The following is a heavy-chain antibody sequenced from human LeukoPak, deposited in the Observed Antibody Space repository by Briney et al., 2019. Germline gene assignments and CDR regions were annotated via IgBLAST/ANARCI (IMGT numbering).Heavy chain of an antibody. Sequence: GGSLRLSCAASGFTFSDYYMRSIRQAPGKGLEWVSYISSSGSTIYYADSVKGRFTISRDNAKNSLYLQMNSLRAEDTAVYYCARGIDLDAFDIWGQGTMVTVSS. CDR3: ARGIDLDAFDI. V-gene: IGHV3-11*04. CDR1: GFTFSDYY. CDR2: ISSSGSTI. J-gene: IGHJ3*02. D-gene: IGHD2-15*01.